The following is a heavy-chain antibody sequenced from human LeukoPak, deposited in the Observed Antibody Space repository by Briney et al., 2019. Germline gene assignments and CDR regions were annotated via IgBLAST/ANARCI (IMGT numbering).Heavy chain of an antibody. Sequence: SETLSPTCTVSGGSVSSGSYYWSWIRQPPGKGLEWIGYIYYSGSTNYNPSLKSRVTISVDTSKNQFSLKLSSVTAADTAVYYCAGNLRGGIDYWGQGTLVTVSS. CDR3: AGNLRGGIDY. D-gene: IGHD3-10*01. J-gene: IGHJ4*02. V-gene: IGHV4-61*01. CDR2: IYYSGST. CDR1: GGSVSSGSYY.